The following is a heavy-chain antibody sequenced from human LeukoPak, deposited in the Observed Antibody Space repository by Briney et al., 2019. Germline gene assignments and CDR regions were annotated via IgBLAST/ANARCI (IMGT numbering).Heavy chain of an antibody. D-gene: IGHD3-16*02. CDR3: ARDRREYYDYVWGSYRVYYFDY. J-gene: IGHJ4*02. CDR1: GGSISSSSYY. CDR2: IYTSGST. V-gene: IGHV4-39*07. Sequence: PSETLSLTCTVSGGSISSSSYYWGWIRQPPGKGLEWIGRIYTSGSTNYNPSLKSRVTMSVDTSKNQFSLKPSSVTAADTAVYYCARDRREYYDYVWGSYRVYYFDYWGQGTLVTVSS.